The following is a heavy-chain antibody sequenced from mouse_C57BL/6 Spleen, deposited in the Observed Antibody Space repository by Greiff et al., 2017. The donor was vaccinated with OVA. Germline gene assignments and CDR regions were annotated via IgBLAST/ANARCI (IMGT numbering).Heavy chain of an antibody. CDR3: ARFLPTVVATPHFDY. CDR1: GYTFTSYW. CDR2: IHPNSGST. D-gene: IGHD1-1*01. Sequence: QVQLQQPGAELVKPGASVKLSCKASGYTFTSYWMHWVKQRPGQGLEWIGLIHPNSGSTNYNEKFKSKATLTVDKSSSTAYMQLSSLTSEDSAVYYCARFLPTVVATPHFDYWGHGTTLTVSS. V-gene: IGHV1-64*01. J-gene: IGHJ2*01.